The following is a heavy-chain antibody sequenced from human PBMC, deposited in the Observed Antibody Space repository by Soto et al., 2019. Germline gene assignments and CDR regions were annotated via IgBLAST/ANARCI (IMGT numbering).Heavy chain of an antibody. J-gene: IGHJ4*02. D-gene: IGHD5-12*01. CDR1: GGSINTFY. V-gene: IGHV4-4*07. CDR2: IFSSGST. CDR3: AREGSYSAYNFAHGIQLWSFDF. Sequence: SETLSLTCTVSGGSINTFYWSWVRQPAGKGLEWIGRIFSSGSTSFNPSLESRVAMSVDTSKNRFSLNLSSVTAADMAVYYCAREGSYSAYNFAHGIQLWSFDFWGQGALVTVSS.